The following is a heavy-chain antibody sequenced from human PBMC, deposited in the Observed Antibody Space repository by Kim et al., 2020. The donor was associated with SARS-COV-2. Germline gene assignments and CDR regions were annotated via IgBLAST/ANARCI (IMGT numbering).Heavy chain of an antibody. D-gene: IGHD5-12*01. J-gene: IGHJ4*02. CDR2: IKSKTDGGTT. Sequence: GGSLRLSCAASGFTFSNTWMSWVRQAPGKGLEWVGRIKSKTDGGTTDYAAPVKGRFTISRDDSKNTLYLQMNSLKTEDTAVYYCTTRYSGYDWGGFDYWGQGTLVTVSS. CDR3: TTRYSGYDWGGFDY. V-gene: IGHV3-15*01. CDR1: GFTFSNTW.